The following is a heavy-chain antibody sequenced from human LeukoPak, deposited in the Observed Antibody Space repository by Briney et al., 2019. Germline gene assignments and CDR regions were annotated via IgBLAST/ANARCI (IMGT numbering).Heavy chain of an antibody. D-gene: IGHD6-19*01. CDR2: ISDIGSST. V-gene: IGHV3-23*01. J-gene: IGHJ4*02. CDR3: ARDVPVAGAPFDY. Sequence: PGGSLRPSCAASGFTFSSYAMSWVRQVPGKGLEWVSVISDIGSSTYYADSVKGRFTISRDNAKNSLCLQMNSLRDGDTAVYYCARDVPVAGAPFDYWGQGTLVTVSS. CDR1: GFTFSSYA.